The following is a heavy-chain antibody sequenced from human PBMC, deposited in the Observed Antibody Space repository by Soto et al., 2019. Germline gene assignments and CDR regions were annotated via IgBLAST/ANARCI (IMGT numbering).Heavy chain of an antibody. CDR3: AKDYPGYCSSTSCYGPFDY. J-gene: IGHJ4*01. CDR2: ISGSGGST. CDR1: GFTFSSYT. D-gene: IGHD2-2*03. V-gene: IGHV3-23*01. Sequence: GGSLRLSCAASGFTFSSYTMSRVRQAPGKGLEWASAISGSGGSTYYADSVKGRFTISRDNSKNTLYLQMNSLRAEDTAVYYCAKDYPGYCSSTSCYGPFDYWGHGTLVTHSS.